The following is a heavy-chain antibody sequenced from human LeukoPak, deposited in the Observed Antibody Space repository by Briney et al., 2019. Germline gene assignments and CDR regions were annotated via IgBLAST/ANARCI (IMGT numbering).Heavy chain of an antibody. CDR3: ARARIAVAGDFDY. D-gene: IGHD6-19*01. CDR2: INHSGST. Sequence: SETLSLTCAVYGGSLSGYYWSWIRQPPGKGLEWIGEINHSGSTNYNPSLKSRVTISVDTSKNQFSLKLSSVTAADTAVYYCARARIAVAGDFDYWGQGTLVTVSS. V-gene: IGHV4-34*01. J-gene: IGHJ4*02. CDR1: GGSLSGYY.